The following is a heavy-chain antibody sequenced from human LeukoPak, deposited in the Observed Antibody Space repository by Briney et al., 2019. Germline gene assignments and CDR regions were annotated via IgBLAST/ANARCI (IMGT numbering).Heavy chain of an antibody. D-gene: IGHD3-22*01. CDR2: IWYDGSNK. Sequence: GGSLRLSCAASGFTFSSYGMHWVRQAPGKGLEWVAVIWYDGSNKYYADSMKGRFTISRDNSKNTLYLQMNSLRAEDTAVYYCARGYCYDSSGYYYFDYWGQGTLVTVSS. J-gene: IGHJ4*02. CDR1: GFTFSSYG. V-gene: IGHV3-33*01. CDR3: ARGYCYDSSGYYYFDY.